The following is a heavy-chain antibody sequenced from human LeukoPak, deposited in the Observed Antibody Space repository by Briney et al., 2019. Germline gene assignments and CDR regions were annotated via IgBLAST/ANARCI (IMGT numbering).Heavy chain of an antibody. CDR3: ARLTKRNDPFAI. J-gene: IGHJ3*02. CDR2: IYYSGST. CDR1: GDSINNHY. V-gene: IGHV4-59*11. Sequence: SETLSLTCSVSGDSINNHYWSWIRQPPGKGLEWIGYIYYSGSTNYNPSLKSRLTMSVDTSKNQFSLKLPSVTAADTAVYYCARLTKRNDPFAIWGQGTMVTVSS. D-gene: IGHD1-14*01.